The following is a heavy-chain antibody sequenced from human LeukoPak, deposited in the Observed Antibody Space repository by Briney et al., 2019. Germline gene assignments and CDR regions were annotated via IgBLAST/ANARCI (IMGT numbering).Heavy chain of an antibody. D-gene: IGHD6-19*01. V-gene: IGHV4-39*07. CDR3: ARCYSSGWTPAWFDP. J-gene: IGHJ5*02. CDR2: IYYSGST. Sequence: SETLSLTCTVSGGSISSSSYYWGWIRQPPGKGLEWIGSIYYSGSTYYNPSLKSRVAISVDTSKNQFSLKLSSVTAADTAVYYCARCYSSGWTPAWFDPWGQGTLVTVSS. CDR1: GGSISSSSYY.